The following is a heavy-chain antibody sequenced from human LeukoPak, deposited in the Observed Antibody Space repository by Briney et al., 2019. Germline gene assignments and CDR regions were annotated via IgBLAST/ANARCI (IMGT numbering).Heavy chain of an antibody. V-gene: IGHV4-4*07. CDR2: IFSSGST. CDR3: AGVGYGGYGALDY. J-gene: IGHJ4*02. D-gene: IGHD4-23*01. Sequence: PSVTLSLTCTVCGESINNNYWSWIRQPAGKGLVGIGSIFSSGSTLYNAFLKSRVTMSVDTSKSQFSLKLNSVTAADSAVYYCAGVGYGGYGALDYWGQGTLVTVSS. CDR1: GESINNNY.